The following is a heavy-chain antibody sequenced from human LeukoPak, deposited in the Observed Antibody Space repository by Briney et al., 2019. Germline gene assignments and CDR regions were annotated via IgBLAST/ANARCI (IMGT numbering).Heavy chain of an antibody. Sequence: ASVKVSCKASGGTFSSYAISWVRQAPGQGLEWMGGIIPIFGTANYAQKFRGRVTITADESTSTAYMELSSLRSEDTAVYYCAREVRASRDGYNYGFDYWGQGTLVTVSS. CDR1: GGTFSSYA. CDR3: AREVRASRDGYNYGFDY. V-gene: IGHV1-69*13. D-gene: IGHD5-24*01. CDR2: IIPIFGTA. J-gene: IGHJ4*02.